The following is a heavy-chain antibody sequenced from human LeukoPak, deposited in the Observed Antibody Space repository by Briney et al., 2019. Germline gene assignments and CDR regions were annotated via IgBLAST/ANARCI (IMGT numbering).Heavy chain of an antibody. D-gene: IGHD3-3*01. J-gene: IGHJ4*02. CDR2: ISAYNGNT. CDR1: GYTFTSYG. CDR3: ARDPGGYDFWSGYCDY. V-gene: IGHV1-18*01. Sequence: ASVKVSCKASGYTFTSYGISWVRQAPGQGLEWMGWISAYNGNTDYAQKFQGRVTITADKSTSTAYMELSSLRSEDTAVYYCARDPGGYDFWSGYCDYWGQGTLVTVSS.